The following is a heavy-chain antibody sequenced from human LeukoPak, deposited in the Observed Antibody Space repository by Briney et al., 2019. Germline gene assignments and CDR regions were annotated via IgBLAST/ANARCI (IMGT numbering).Heavy chain of an antibody. D-gene: IGHD6-6*01. CDR2: IIPIFGTA. Sequence: SVKVSCKASGGTFSSYAISWVRQAPGQGLEWMGGIIPIFGTANYAQKFQGRVTITADESTSTAYMELSSLRSEDTAVYYCARSPASEGSPPYYFDYWGQGTLVTVSS. CDR3: ARSPASEGSPPYYFDY. J-gene: IGHJ4*02. V-gene: IGHV1-69*13. CDR1: GGTFSSYA.